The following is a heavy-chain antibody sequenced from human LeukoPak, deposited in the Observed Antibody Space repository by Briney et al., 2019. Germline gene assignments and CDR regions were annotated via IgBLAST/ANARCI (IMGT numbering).Heavy chain of an antibody. D-gene: IGHD3-3*01. CDR1: GFTFSTSV. Sequence: ASVKVSCKASGFTFSTSVMHWVRLTRGPRREWIGWIVVGTGSTSYAQNFQGRVTLTRDMSTNMVSMEVSSLTSEDTATYYCAAELKIGDIYFDPWGQGTLVTVSS. CDR3: AAELKIGDIYFDP. V-gene: IGHV1-58*02. J-gene: IGHJ5*02. CDR2: IVVGTGST.